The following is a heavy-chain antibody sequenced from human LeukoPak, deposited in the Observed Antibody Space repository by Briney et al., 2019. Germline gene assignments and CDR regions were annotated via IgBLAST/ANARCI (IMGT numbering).Heavy chain of an antibody. CDR3: ARRAPYSYEWSTLDY. J-gene: IGHJ4*02. D-gene: IGHD5-18*01. CDR2: IFYSGSA. V-gene: IGHV4-31*03. Sequence: SQTLSLTCTVSGGSISSGDYYWNWIRQHPEKSLEWIGYIFYSGSAYYNPSLKSRVTISVDTSKNQFSLKLSSVTAADTAVYYCARRAPYSYEWSTLDYWGQGTLVTVSS. CDR1: GGSISSGDYY.